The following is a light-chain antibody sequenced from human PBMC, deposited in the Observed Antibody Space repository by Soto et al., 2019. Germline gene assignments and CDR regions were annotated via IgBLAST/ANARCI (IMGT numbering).Light chain of an antibody. J-gene: IGKJ1*01. CDR2: GSS. V-gene: IGKV3-20*01. CDR1: QSVSNKY. Sequence: EIVLTQSPDTLSLSPGERATLSCRASQSVSNKYVAWYQQKPGQAPRILIYGSSSRATGIPDRFSGSGSGTDFTLTINRLEPEDFAVYYCQQYGRSPRTFGQGTKVDIK. CDR3: QQYGRSPRT.